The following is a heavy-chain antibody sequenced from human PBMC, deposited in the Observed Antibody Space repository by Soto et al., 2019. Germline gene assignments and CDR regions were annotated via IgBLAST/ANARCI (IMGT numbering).Heavy chain of an antibody. J-gene: IGHJ4*02. Sequence: PGGSLRLSCAASGFTFSSYAMHWVRQAPGKGLEWVAVISYDGSNKYYADSVKGRFTISRDNSKNTLYLQMNSLRAGDTAVYYCARELELRSLPFDYWGQGTLVTVSS. CDR1: GFTFSSYA. CDR2: ISYDGSNK. D-gene: IGHD1-7*01. V-gene: IGHV3-30-3*01. CDR3: ARELELRSLPFDY.